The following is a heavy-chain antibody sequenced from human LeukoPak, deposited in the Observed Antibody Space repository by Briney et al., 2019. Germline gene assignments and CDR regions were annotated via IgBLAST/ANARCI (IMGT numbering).Heavy chain of an antibody. Sequence: SETLSLTCAVYGGSFSGYCWSWIRQPPGKGLEWIGEINHSGSTNYNPSLKSRVTISVDTSKNQFSLKLSSVTAADTAVYYCATRRARSEGYYSHFDYWGQGTLVTVSS. CDR2: INHSGST. V-gene: IGHV4-34*01. J-gene: IGHJ4*02. D-gene: IGHD3-22*01. CDR1: GGSFSGYC. CDR3: ATRRARSEGYYSHFDY.